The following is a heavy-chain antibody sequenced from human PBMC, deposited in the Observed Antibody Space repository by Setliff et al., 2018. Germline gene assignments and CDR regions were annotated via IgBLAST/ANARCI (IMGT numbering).Heavy chain of an antibody. J-gene: IGHJ5*02. V-gene: IGHV1-18*04. CDR1: GFRFTSFG. D-gene: IGHD3-22*01. CDR2: ISPYSGES. CDR3: ARGIYYFDIMGDP. Sequence: GASVKVSCKTSGFRFTSFGFSWVRQAPGQGLEWMGWISPYSGESNYAQKFQDRLTVTADTSTKTIYMELRSLRSDDTAVYYCARGIYYFDIMGDPWGQGTLVTVSS.